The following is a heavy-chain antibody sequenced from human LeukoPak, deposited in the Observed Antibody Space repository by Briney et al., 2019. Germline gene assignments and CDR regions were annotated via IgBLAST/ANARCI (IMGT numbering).Heavy chain of an antibody. J-gene: IGHJ4*02. CDR1: GGSISSSSYY. D-gene: IGHD5-24*01. CDR2: IYYSGST. V-gene: IGHV4-61*01. CDR3: ARVGRYGYNLEYFDY. Sequence: SETLSLTCTVSGGSISSSSYYWSWIRQPPGKGLEWIGYIYYSGSTNYNPSLKSRVTISVDTSKNQFSLKLSFVTAADTAVYYCARVGRYGYNLEYFDYWGQGTLVTVSS.